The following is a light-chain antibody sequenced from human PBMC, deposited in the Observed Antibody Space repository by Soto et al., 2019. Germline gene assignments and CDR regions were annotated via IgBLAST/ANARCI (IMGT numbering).Light chain of an antibody. CDR3: QQYYKTPPT. CDR1: QTISSW. CDR2: KAS. J-gene: IGKJ1*01. Sequence: DIQMTQSPSTLSGSVGDRVTITCRASQTISSWLAWYQQKPGKAPKLLIYKASTLKSGVPSRFSGSGSGTEFTLTISSLQAEDVAVYYCQQYYKTPPTFGQGTKVDIK. V-gene: IGKV1-5*03.